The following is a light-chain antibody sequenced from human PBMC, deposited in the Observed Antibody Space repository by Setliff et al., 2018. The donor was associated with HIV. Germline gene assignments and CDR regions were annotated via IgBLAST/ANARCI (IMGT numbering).Light chain of an antibody. J-gene: IGLJ1*01. CDR1: SSDVGGYNY. V-gene: IGLV2-14*03. Sequence: QSVLTQPASVSGSPGQSITISCTGTSSDVGGYNYVSWYQQHPGKAPKLMIFDVSNRPSGVSNRFSGSKSGNTASLTISGLQAEDEADYYCSSYTGTDSFDVFGTGTKVTVL. CDR3: SSYTGTDSFDV. CDR2: DVS.